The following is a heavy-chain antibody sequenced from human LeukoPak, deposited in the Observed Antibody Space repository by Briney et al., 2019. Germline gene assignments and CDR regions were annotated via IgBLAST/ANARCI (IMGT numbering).Heavy chain of an antibody. V-gene: IGHV3-33*01. D-gene: IGHD2-21*02. CDR2: IWYDGSNK. Sequence: PGRSLRLSCAASGFTFSSYGMHWVRQAPGKGLEWVAVIWYDGSNKYYADSVKGRFTISRDNSKNTLYLQMNSLRAEDTAVYYCARETFAYCGGYCSFDYWGQGTLVTVSS. J-gene: IGHJ4*02. CDR3: ARETFAYCGGYCSFDY. CDR1: GFTFSSYG.